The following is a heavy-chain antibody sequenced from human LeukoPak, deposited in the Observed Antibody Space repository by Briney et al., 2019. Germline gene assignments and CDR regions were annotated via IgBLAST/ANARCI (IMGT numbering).Heavy chain of an antibody. D-gene: IGHD2-2*02. Sequence: SETLSLTCAVYGGSFSDYYWGWIRQPPGKGLEWIGSIYYSGSTYYNPSLKSRVTISVDTSKNQFSLKLSSVTAADTAVYYCARVPCSSTSCYKLVDYWGQGTLVTVSS. CDR2: IYYSGST. V-gene: IGHV4-39*01. J-gene: IGHJ4*02. CDR3: ARVPCSSTSCYKLVDY. CDR1: GGSFSDYY.